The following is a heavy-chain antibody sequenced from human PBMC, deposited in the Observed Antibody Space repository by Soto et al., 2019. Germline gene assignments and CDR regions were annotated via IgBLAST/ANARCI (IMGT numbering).Heavy chain of an antibody. CDR1: GGSISSGGYY. CDR2: IYYSGST. Sequence: SETLSLTCTVSGGSISSGGYYWSWIRQHPGKGLEWIGYIYYSGSTYYNPSLKSRVTISVDTSKNQFSLKLSSVTAADTAVYYCARYYGSGRHKRSNWFDPWGHGTLVTVSS. D-gene: IGHD3-10*01. V-gene: IGHV4-31*03. CDR3: ARYYGSGRHKRSNWFDP. J-gene: IGHJ5*02.